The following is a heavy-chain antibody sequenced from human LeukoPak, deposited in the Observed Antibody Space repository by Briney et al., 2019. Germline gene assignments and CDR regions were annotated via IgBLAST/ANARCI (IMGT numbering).Heavy chain of an antibody. V-gene: IGHV3-48*04. Sequence: GGSLRLSCAASGFTFSSYSMNWVRQAPGKGLEWVSYISSSGSTIYYADSVKGRFTISRDNAKNSLYLQMNRLRAEDTAVYYCAELGITMIGGVWGKGTTVTISS. J-gene: IGHJ6*04. D-gene: IGHD3-10*02. CDR1: GFTFSSYS. CDR3: AELGITMIGGV. CDR2: ISSSGSTI.